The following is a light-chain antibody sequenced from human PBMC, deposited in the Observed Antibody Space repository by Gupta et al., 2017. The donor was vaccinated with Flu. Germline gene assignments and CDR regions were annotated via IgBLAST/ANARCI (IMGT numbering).Light chain of an antibody. CDR3: QSYDNSLSGSKV. CDR2: GNN. CDR1: TSNIGAGYD. Sequence: FVLTQPPSVSGAPGQRVTISCTGSTSNIGAGYDLHWYQQVPGRAPKRLIFGNNNRPSGVADRFSGSKSGTSASLAIAWLQAEDEADYYCQSYDNSLSGSKVFGGGTKLTVL. J-gene: IGLJ3*02. V-gene: IGLV1-40*01.